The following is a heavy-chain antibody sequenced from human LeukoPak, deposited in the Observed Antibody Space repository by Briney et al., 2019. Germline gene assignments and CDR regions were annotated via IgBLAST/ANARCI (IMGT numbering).Heavy chain of an antibody. V-gene: IGHV1-69*05. CDR2: IIPIFGTA. J-gene: IGHJ4*02. CDR3: ARDRYYYDSSGYFSYDY. CDR1: RGTFSSYA. Sequence: GPSVKVSCKASRGTFSSYAISWVRQAPGQGLEWMGGIIPIFGTANYAQKFQGRVTITTDESTSTAYMELSSLRSEDTAVYYCARDRYYYDSSGYFSYDYWGQGTLVTVSS. D-gene: IGHD3-22*01.